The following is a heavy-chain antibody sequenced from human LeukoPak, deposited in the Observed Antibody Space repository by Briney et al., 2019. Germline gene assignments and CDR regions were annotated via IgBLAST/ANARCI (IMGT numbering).Heavy chain of an antibody. CDR3: ARSRGYYYGMDV. Sequence: GGSLRLSCAGSGFSVSNYYMSWVRQAPGKGLEWVAVISYDGSNKYYADSVKGRFTISRDNSKNTLYLQMNSLRAEDTAVYYCARSRGYYYGMDVWGQGTTVTVSS. J-gene: IGHJ6*02. CDR1: GFSVSNYY. CDR2: ISYDGSNK. V-gene: IGHV3-30*03.